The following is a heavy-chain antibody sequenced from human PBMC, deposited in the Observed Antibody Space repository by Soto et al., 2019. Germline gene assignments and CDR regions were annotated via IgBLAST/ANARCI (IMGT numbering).Heavy chain of an antibody. D-gene: IGHD1-1*01. CDR3: ARHRSWKAVYYAMDV. J-gene: IGHJ6*02. V-gene: IGHV5-10-1*01. Sequence: GESLKISCKGSGYSFTSYWISWVRQMPGKGLEWMGRIDPSDSYTNYSPSFQGHVTISADKSISTAYLQWSSLKASDTAMYYCARHRSWKAVYYAMDVWGQRTTVTVSS. CDR2: IDPSDSYT. CDR1: GYSFTSYW.